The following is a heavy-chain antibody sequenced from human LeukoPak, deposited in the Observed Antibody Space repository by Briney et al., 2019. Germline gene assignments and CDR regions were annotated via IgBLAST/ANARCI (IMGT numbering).Heavy chain of an antibody. D-gene: IGHD3-9*01. CDR1: GYTFTSYG. CDR2: ISTYNGNT. CDR3: ARVNDISTGSYYFDY. Sequence: ASVKVSCKASGYTFTSYGISWVRQAPGQGLEWMGWISTYNGNTNYAQKLQGRVTMTTDTSTSTAYMELRSLRSDDTAVYYCARVNDISTGSYYFDYWGQGTLVTVSS. J-gene: IGHJ4*02. V-gene: IGHV1-18*01.